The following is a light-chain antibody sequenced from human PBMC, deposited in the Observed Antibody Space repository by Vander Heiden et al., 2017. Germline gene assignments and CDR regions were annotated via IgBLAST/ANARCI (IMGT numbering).Light chain of an antibody. Sequence: DIVMTQSPDSWLCPWCERATINCKSSQTILNSLNNKNYLVWYQQKPGQPPKVLIYWASTRESGVPDRFSGSGSGTDFTLTISSLQAEDVAVYYCQQYYSTPPLTFGGGTKVEIK. V-gene: IGKV4-1*01. CDR1: QTILNSLNNKNY. CDR2: WAS. J-gene: IGKJ4*01. CDR3: QQYYSTPPLT.